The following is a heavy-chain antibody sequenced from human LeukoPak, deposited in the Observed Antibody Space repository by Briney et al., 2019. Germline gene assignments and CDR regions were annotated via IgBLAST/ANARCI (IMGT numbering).Heavy chain of an antibody. CDR2: ISAYNGNT. Sequence: GSVKVSCKASGYTFTSYGISWVRQAPGQGLEWMGWISAYNGNTNYAQKLQGRVTMTTDTSTSTAYMELRSLRSDDTAVYYCARVFIEWELLNWFDPWGQGTLVTVSP. V-gene: IGHV1-18*01. CDR3: ARVFIEWELLNWFDP. CDR1: GYTFTSYG. D-gene: IGHD1-26*01. J-gene: IGHJ5*02.